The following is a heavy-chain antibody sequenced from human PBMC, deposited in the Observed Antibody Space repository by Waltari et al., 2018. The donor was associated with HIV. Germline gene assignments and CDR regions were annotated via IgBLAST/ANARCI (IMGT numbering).Heavy chain of an antibody. V-gene: IGHV4-4*07. CDR1: GYSISRYY. J-gene: IGHJ6*02. Sequence: QVQLQESGPGLVKPSETLSLPCTVSGYSISRYYWTWIRRPAGKGLEWIGRIFTSGSTSYNPSLKSRVTMSLDTSKNQFSLKLTSVTAADTAAYYCAREEYYDILTGPPYGLDVWGQGTTVTVSS. CDR2: IFTSGST. CDR3: AREEYYDILTGPPYGLDV. D-gene: IGHD3-9*01.